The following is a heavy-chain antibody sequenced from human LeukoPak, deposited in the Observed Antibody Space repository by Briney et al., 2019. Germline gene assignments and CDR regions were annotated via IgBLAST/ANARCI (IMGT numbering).Heavy chain of an antibody. CDR3: ARGLTMIVVAPGY. D-gene: IGHD3-22*01. V-gene: IGHV1-8*01. CDR2: MNPISGNT. J-gene: IGHJ4*02. CDR1: GYTFTSYD. Sequence: ASVKVSCKASGYTFTSYDINWVRQATGQGLEWMGWMNPISGNTGYAQKFQGRVTMTRNTSISTAYMELSSLRSEDTAVYYCARGLTMIVVAPGYWGQGTLVTVSS.